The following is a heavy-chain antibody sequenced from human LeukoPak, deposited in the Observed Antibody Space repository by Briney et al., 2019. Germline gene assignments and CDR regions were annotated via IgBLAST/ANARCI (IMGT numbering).Heavy chain of an antibody. D-gene: IGHD3-22*01. Sequence: ASVKVSCKASGYTFTGYYMHWMRQAPGQGLEWMGWINPNGGVTKYAQQFQGRVTMTRDTSMSTAYMELNRLTSDDTAVYYCARPNYYDSSGHFDYWGQGTLVTVSS. CDR2: INPNGGVT. CDR1: GYTFTGYY. CDR3: ARPNYYDSSGHFDY. V-gene: IGHV1-2*02. J-gene: IGHJ4*02.